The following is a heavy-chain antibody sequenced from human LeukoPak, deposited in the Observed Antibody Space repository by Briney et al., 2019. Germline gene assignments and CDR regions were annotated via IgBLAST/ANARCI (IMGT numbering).Heavy chain of an antibody. Sequence: ASVKVSCKASGYTFTSFGITWVRQAPGQGLEWMGWISAYNGNTNYAQKFQGRVTMTTDTSTSTAYMELRSLRSDDTAVYYCARDRSYDILTGYSSNWFDPWGQGTLVTVSS. CDR1: GYTFTSFG. V-gene: IGHV1-18*01. CDR3: ARDRSYDILTGYSSNWFDP. D-gene: IGHD3-9*01. CDR2: ISAYNGNT. J-gene: IGHJ5*02.